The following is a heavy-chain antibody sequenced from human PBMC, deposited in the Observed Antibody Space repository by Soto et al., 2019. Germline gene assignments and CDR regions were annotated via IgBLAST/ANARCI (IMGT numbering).Heavy chain of an antibody. CDR3: VRDHHDYDFWSGNPRGYFDL. V-gene: IGHV3-74*01. Sequence: VGSLSLSCAASGFTLSNFWMHWVRQVPGKGLVWVSRINDDGSRTKYADSVEGRLTISRDTAKNTLYLQMDSLRVEDTAVYYCVRDHHDYDFWSGNPRGYFDLWGRGTLVTVSS. J-gene: IGHJ2*01. D-gene: IGHD3-3*01. CDR2: INDDGSRT. CDR1: GFTLSNFW.